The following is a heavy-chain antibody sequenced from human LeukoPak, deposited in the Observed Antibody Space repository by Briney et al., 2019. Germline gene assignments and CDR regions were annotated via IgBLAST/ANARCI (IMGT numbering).Heavy chain of an antibody. CDR1: GGSISSYY. J-gene: IGHJ4*02. Sequence: SETLSLTCTVSGGSISSYYWSWIRQPPGKGLEWIGYIYYSGSTNYNPSLKSRVTISVDTSKNQFSLRLSSVTAADTAVYYCARDSGGSYPFDYWGQGTLVTVSS. CDR2: IYYSGST. CDR3: ARDSGGSYPFDY. V-gene: IGHV4-59*01. D-gene: IGHD2-15*01.